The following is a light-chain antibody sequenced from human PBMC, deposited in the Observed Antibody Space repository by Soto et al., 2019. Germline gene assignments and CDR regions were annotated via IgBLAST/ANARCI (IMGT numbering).Light chain of an antibody. V-gene: IGLV2-23*01. Sequence: QSVLTQPASVSGSPGQSITISCTGTSSDVGSYNLVSWYQQHPGKAPKLMIYEGSKRPSGVSNRFSGSKSGNTASLTISGLQAEDEADYCCCSYAGSSNRCVFGTGTKVTVL. CDR2: EGS. CDR3: CSYAGSSNRCV. CDR1: SSDVGSYNL. J-gene: IGLJ1*01.